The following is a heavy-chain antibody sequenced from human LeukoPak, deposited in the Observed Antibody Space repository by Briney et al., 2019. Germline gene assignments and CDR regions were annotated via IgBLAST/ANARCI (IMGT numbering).Heavy chain of an antibody. D-gene: IGHD6-13*01. V-gene: IGHV4-39*01. CDR3: ARSLSSAAGTHY. J-gene: IGHJ4*02. CDR2: IYYSGST. CDR1: GGSISSSSYY. Sequence: SETLSLTCTVPGGSISSSSYYWGWIRQPPGKGLEWIGSIYYSGSTYYNPSLKSRVTISVDTSKNQFSLKLSSVTAADTAVYYCARSLSSAAGTHYWGQGTLVTVSS.